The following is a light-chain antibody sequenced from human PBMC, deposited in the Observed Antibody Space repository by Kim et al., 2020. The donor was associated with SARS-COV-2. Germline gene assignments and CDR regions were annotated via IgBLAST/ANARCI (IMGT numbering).Light chain of an antibody. CDR1: QTISTH. V-gene: IGKV1-5*03. Sequence: SATVGDRVTITGRASQTISTHLAWYQQKPGKAPNLLIYEVSKLQSGGPSRFSGSGYGTEFTLTISSLQPDDFATYYCQQYIWGGSFGQGTKVDIK. CDR3: QQYIWGGS. CDR2: EVS. J-gene: IGKJ1*01.